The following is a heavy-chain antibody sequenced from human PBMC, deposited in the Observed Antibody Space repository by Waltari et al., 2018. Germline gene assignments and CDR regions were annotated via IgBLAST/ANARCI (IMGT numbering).Heavy chain of an antibody. CDR3: ARDRGRGLYLDS. J-gene: IGHJ4*02. D-gene: IGHD1-1*01. Sequence: QLQLQESGPGLVKPSGTLSLTCAVSGDSMSSTDCWSWVRQPPGKGLEWVWQVRGDGKTNYNPSFASRITISLDTYNKQFSLKVTSATAADTAIYYCARDRGRGLYLDSWGPGTQVTVSP. CDR2: VRGDGKT. CDR1: GDSMSSTDC. V-gene: IGHV4-4*02.